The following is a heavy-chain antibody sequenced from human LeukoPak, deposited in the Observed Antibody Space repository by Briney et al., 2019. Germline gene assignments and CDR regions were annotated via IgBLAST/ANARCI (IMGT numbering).Heavy chain of an antibody. V-gene: IGHV4-30-4*01. D-gene: IGHD6-19*01. J-gene: IGHJ4*02. CDR2: IYYSGST. CDR1: GGSISSGDYY. Sequence: PSETLSLTCTVSGGSISSGDYYWSWIRQPPGKGLEWIGYIYYSGSTYYNPSLKSRVTISVDTSKNQFSPKLSSVTAADTAVYYCASRGHSSGWYFFDYWGQGTLVTVSS. CDR3: ASRGHSSGWYFFDY.